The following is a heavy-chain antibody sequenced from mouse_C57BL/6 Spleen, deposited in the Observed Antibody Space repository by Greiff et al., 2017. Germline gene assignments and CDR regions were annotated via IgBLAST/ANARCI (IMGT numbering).Heavy chain of an antibody. V-gene: IGHV1-81*01. CDR3: ARSRDLYAMDY. CDR1: GYTFTSYG. Sequence: VQLQQSGAELARPGASVKLSCKASGYTFTSYGISWVKQRTGQGLEWIGEIYPRSGNTYYNEKFKGKATLTADKSSSTAYMVLRSLTSEDSAVYFCARSRDLYAMDYWGQGTLVTVSA. J-gene: IGHJ4*01. CDR2: IYPRSGNT. D-gene: IGHD3-3*01.